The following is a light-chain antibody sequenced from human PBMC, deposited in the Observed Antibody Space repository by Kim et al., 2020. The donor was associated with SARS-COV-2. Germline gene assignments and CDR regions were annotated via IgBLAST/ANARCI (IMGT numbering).Light chain of an antibody. CDR3: LLYYGGVWV. CDR1: TGAVTSGYY. V-gene: IGLV7-43*01. J-gene: IGLJ3*02. Sequence: PGGTVTLTCASNTGAVTSGYYPNWFQLKPGQAPRSMIHTASGRHSWTPARFSGSLLGGKAALTLSGVQPEDEAEYYCLLYYGGVWVFGGGTKMTVL. CDR2: TAS.